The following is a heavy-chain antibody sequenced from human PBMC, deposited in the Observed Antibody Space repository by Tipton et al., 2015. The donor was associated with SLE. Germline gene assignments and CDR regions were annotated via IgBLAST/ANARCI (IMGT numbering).Heavy chain of an antibody. J-gene: IGHJ4*02. CDR2: IYTSGST. CDR1: GGSISSYY. Sequence: LRLFCTVSGGSISSYYWSWIRQPAGKGLEWIGRIYTSGSTNYNPSLKSRVTMSVDTSKNQFSLKLSSVTAADTAVYYCARDGPSGWYAYYFDYWGQGTLVTVSS. D-gene: IGHD6-19*01. CDR3: ARDGPSGWYAYYFDY. V-gene: IGHV4-4*07.